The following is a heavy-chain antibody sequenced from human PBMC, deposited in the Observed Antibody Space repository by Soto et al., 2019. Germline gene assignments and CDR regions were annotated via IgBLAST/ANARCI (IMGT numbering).Heavy chain of an antibody. CDR1: GFTFSSYA. J-gene: IGHJ4*01. Sequence: EVHLLESGGGLVEPGGSLRLSCAASGFTFSSYAMNWVRQAPGKGLEWVSGITGSGGGTYYADSVKGLFTISRDSSKNTLYLQMNSLRAEDTAVYYCAKVLGYCSGGSFYWYFDSWGHGTLVTVSS. CDR3: AKVLGYCSGGSFYWYFDS. V-gene: IGHV3-23*01. CDR2: ITGSGGGT. D-gene: IGHD2-15*01.